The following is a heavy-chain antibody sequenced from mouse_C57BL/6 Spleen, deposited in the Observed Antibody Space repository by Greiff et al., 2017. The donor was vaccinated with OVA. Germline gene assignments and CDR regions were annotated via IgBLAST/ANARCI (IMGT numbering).Heavy chain of an antibody. CDR3: ARGVLGAMDY. CDR1: GYTFTSYW. J-gene: IGHJ4*01. D-gene: IGHD1-1*01. CDR2: INPSNGGT. V-gene: IGHV1-53*01. Sequence: QVQLKQSGTELVKPGASVKLSCKASGYTFTSYWMHWVKQRPGKGLEWIGNINPSNGGTNYNEKFKSKATLTVDNSSSTAYMQLSSLTSEDSAVYDCARGVLGAMDYWGQGTSVTVSS.